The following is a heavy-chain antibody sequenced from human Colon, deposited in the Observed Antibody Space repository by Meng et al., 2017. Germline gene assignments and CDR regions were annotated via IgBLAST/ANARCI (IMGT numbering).Heavy chain of an antibody. J-gene: IGHJ4*02. CDR2: IYPGDSDT. Sequence: GESLKISCKGSGYSFTSYWIGWVRQMPGKGLEWMGIIYPGDSDTRYSPSFQGQVTISADKSISTAYLQWSSLKASDTAMYYCARGTRLRDLDWPGPFDYWGQGTLVTVSS. CDR3: ARGTRLRDLDWPGPFDY. CDR1: GYSFTSYW. D-gene: IGHD3-9*01. V-gene: IGHV5-51*01.